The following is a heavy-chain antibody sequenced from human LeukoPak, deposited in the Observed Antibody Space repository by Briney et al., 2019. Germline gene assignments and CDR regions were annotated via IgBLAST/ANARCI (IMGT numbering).Heavy chain of an antibody. CDR3: TYRYTNYYYYMDV. V-gene: IGHV4-34*01. CDR1: GGSFSGYY. Sequence: SETLSLTCAVYGGSFSGYYWSWIRQPPGKGLEWIGEINHSGSTNYNPSLKSRVTISVDTSKNQFSLKLSSVTAADTAVYYCTYRYTNYYYYMDVWGKGTTVTVSS. J-gene: IGHJ6*03. CDR2: INHSGST. D-gene: IGHD1-14*01.